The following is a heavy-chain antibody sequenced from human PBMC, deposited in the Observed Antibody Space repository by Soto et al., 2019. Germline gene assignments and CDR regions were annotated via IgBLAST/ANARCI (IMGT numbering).Heavy chain of an antibody. CDR3: ARGGDGDTAMVYGGDRWFDP. Sequence: QVQLQQWGAGLLKPSETLSLTCAVYGGSFSGYYWSWIRQPPGKGLEWIGEINHSGSTNYNPSLKSRVTISVDTSKNQFSLKLSSVTAADTAVYYCARGGDGDTAMVYGGDRWFDPWGQGTLVTVSS. CDR2: INHSGST. V-gene: IGHV4-34*01. CDR1: GGSFSGYY. J-gene: IGHJ5*02. D-gene: IGHD5-18*01.